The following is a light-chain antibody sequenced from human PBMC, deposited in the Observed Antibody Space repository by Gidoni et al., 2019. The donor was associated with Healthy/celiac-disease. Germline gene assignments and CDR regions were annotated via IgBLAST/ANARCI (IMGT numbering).Light chain of an antibody. CDR1: QSVSSSY. V-gene: IGKV3-20*01. CDR3: QQYGSPPGT. CDR2: GAS. Sequence: EIVLTQSPGTLSLSPGERATLSCRASQSVSSSYLAWYQQKPGQAPRLLIYGASSRATGIPDRFSGSGSGTDVTLTISRLGPEDFAVYYCQQYGSPPGTFGQGTKVEIK. J-gene: IGKJ1*01.